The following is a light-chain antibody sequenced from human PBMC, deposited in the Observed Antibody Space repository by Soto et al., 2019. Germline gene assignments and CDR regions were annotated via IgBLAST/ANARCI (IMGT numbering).Light chain of an antibody. CDR3: QTWGTGTHVV. CDR2: LNSDGSH. CDR1: SGHSSYA. J-gene: IGLJ2*01. V-gene: IGLV4-69*01. Sequence: QSVLTQSPSASASLGASVKLTCTLSSGHSSYAIAWHQQQPEKGPRYLMKLNSDGSHSKGDGIPDRFSGSSSGAERYLTISSVQSEDEADYYCQTWGTGTHVVFGGGTKLTVL.